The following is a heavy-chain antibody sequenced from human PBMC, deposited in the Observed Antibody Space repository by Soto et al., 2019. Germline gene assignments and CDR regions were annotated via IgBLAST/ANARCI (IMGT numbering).Heavy chain of an antibody. V-gene: IGHV3-43D*04. Sequence: GGSLRLSCAASGFTFDDYAMHWVRQAPGKGLEWVSLISWDGGSTYYADSVKGRFTISRDNSKNSLYLQMNSLRAEDTALYYCAKDIRAMVTTYYSGMDVCGQGTTVTVYS. CDR2: ISWDGGST. CDR3: AKDIRAMVTTYYSGMDV. CDR1: GFTFDDYA. D-gene: IGHD5-18*01. J-gene: IGHJ6*02.